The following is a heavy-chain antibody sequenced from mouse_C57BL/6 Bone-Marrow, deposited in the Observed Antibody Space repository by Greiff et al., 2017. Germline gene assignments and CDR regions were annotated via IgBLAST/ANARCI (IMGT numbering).Heavy chain of an antibody. D-gene: IGHD2-1*01. CDR2: IHPNSGST. Sequence: VQLQQPGAELVKPGASVKLSCKASGYTFTSYWMHWVKQRPGQGLEWIGMIHPNSGSTNYNAKFKSKATLTVDKSSSTAYMQLSSRTSEDSAVDYCARAYGKLDYWGQGTTLT. J-gene: IGHJ2*01. V-gene: IGHV1-64*01. CDR1: GYTFTSYW. CDR3: ARAYGKLDY.